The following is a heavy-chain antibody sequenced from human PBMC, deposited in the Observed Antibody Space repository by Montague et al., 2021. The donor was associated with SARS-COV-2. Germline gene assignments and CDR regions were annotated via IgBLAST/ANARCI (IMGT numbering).Heavy chain of an antibody. CDR3: ARTEYNWNDWFDP. CDR1: GGSTSSYY. D-gene: IGHD1-20*01. J-gene: IGHJ5*02. V-gene: IGHV4-59*13. CDR2: IFHSGIT. Sequence: SETLSLTCSVSGGSTSSYYWSWIRQSPGKGLEWIGYIFHSGITDYNPSLKSRVTISVDMSKNQFSLQLNSVTAADSAVHYCARTEYNWNDWFDPWGQGTLVTVSS.